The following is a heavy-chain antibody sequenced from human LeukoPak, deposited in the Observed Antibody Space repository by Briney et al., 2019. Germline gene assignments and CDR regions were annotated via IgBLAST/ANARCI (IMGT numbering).Heavy chain of an antibody. V-gene: IGHV3-11*01. J-gene: IGHJ5*02. CDR3: AKDRGVRGAINWFDP. Sequence: GGSLRLSCAASGFTFSDYYMSWIRQAPGKGLEWVSYISSSGSTVYYADSVKGRFTISRDNAKNSLYLQMNSLRAEDTAVYYCAKDRGVRGAINWFDPWGQGTLVTVSS. D-gene: IGHD3-10*01. CDR1: GFTFSDYY. CDR2: ISSSGSTV.